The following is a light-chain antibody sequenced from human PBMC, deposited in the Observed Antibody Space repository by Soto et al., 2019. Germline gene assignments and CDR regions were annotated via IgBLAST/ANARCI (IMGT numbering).Light chain of an antibody. V-gene: IGLV2-14*01. Sequence: QSALTQPASVSGSPGQSITISFTGTYTDVGGYNRVSWYQHHAGKGPKMLIFEVDNRPSGISDRFSGSKSGDTASLTISDLQAEDEADYYCVSYIESSLTHWVFGGGTKVTVL. CDR1: YTDVGGYNR. CDR2: EVD. J-gene: IGLJ3*02. CDR3: VSYIESSLTHWV.